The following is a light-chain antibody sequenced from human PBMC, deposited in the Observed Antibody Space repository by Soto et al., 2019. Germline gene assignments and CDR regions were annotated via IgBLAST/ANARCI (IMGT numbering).Light chain of an antibody. CDR1: SSDVGGYNY. V-gene: IGLV2-14*01. Sequence: QSALIQPASVSGSPGQSITISCTGTSSDVGGYNYVSWYQQHPGKAPKLMIYEVSNRPSGVSNRFSGSKSGNTASLTISGLQAEDEADYYCSSYTSSSTLGVVFGGGTKLTVL. J-gene: IGLJ2*01. CDR3: SSYTSSSTLGVV. CDR2: EVS.